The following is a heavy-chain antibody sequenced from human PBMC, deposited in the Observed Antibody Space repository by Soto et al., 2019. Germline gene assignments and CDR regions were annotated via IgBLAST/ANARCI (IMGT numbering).Heavy chain of an antibody. D-gene: IGHD2-15*01. CDR1: GGSISSNSYF. CDR2: IFYSGSV. J-gene: IGHJ6*02. V-gene: IGHV4-39*01. CDR3: ARQAGGGRHYYGMDV. Sequence: SETLSLTCTVSGGSISSNSYFWGWIRQPPGKGLEWIANIFYSGSVYYNPSLKSRITISVDTSKNQFSLRLSSVTAADTAVYYCARQAGGGRHYYGMDVWGQGTTVTVSS.